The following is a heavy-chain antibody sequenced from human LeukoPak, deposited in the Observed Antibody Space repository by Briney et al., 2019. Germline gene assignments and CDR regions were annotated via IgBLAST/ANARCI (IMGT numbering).Heavy chain of an antibody. CDR3: ARWTNTYLDY. V-gene: IGHV1-46*01. CDR2: INPIGRST. Sequence: ASVKVSCKASGGTFSSYAISWVRQAPGQRLEWMGIINPIGRSTNYAQKFQGRVTMTRDTSTTTVYMELSSLTSEDTAVYYCARWTNTYLDYWGQGTLVTVSS. CDR1: GGTFSSYA. J-gene: IGHJ4*02. D-gene: IGHD3/OR15-3a*01.